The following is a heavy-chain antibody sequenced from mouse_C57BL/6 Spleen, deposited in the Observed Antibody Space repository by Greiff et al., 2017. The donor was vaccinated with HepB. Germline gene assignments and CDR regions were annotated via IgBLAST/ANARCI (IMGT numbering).Heavy chain of an antibody. CDR2: IYPGDGDT. J-gene: IGHJ1*03. V-gene: IGHV1-82*01. D-gene: IGHD1-1*01. CDR1: GYAFSSSW. CDR3: ARLGLADGSRDGSSPPHWYFDV. Sequence: QVQLQQSGPELVKPGASVKISCKASGYAFSSSWMNWVKQRPGKGLEWIGRIYPGDGDTNYNGKFKGKATLTADKSSSPAYMQLSSLTSEDSAVYFCARLGLADGSRDGSSPPHWYFDVWGTGTTVTVSS.